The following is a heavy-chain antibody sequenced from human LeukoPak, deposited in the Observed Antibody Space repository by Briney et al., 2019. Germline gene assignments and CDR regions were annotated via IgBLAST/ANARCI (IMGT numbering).Heavy chain of an antibody. V-gene: IGHV1-69*04. D-gene: IGHD1-26*01. CDR1: GGTFSSYA. CDR2: IIPILGIA. Sequence: VASVTVSCKASGGTFSSYAISWVRQAPGQGLEWMGRIIPILGIANYAQKFQGRVTITADKSTSTAYMELSSLRSEDTAVYYCATSVGATKVDYWGQGTLVTVSS. CDR3: ATSVGATKVDY. J-gene: IGHJ4*02.